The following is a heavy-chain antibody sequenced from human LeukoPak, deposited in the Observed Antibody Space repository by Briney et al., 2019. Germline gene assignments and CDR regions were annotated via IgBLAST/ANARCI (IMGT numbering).Heavy chain of an antibody. D-gene: IGHD5-24*01. V-gene: IGHV4-59*01. CDR2: VYYSDKT. CDR1: NDSFSNYY. J-gene: IGHJ4*02. Sequence: SETLSLTCTVSNDSFSNYYWTWIRQPPGKALEWIGYVYYSDKTHYNPSLQSRVIISVDTSQNQFFLRLSSVTAADTAVYYCARASMRRRDGYNRHYEIDYWGQGTPVTVSS. CDR3: ARASMRRRDGYNRHYEIDY.